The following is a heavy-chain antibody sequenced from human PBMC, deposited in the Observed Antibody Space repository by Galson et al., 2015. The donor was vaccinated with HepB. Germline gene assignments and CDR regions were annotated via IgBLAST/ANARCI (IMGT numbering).Heavy chain of an antibody. CDR1: GGSISSSNW. Sequence: ETLSLTCAVSGGSISSSNWWSWVRQPPGKGLEWIGEIYHSGSTNYNPSLKSRVTISVDKSKNQFSLKLSSVTAADTAVYYCARDFGLMVGARWFDPWGQGTLATVSS. J-gene: IGHJ5*02. V-gene: IGHV4-4*02. D-gene: IGHD1-26*01. CDR3: ARDFGLMVGARWFDP. CDR2: IYHSGST.